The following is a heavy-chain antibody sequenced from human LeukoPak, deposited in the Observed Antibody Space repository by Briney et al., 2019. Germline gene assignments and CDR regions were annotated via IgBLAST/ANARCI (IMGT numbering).Heavy chain of an antibody. CDR1: GGSISSGSYY. D-gene: IGHD3-10*01. Sequence: SETLSLTCTVSGGSISSGSYYWGWIRQPPGKGLEWIGSIYYSGSTYYNPSLKSRVTISVDTSKNQFSLKLSSVTAADTAVYYCARDLPLTMVRGVIPDDYWGQGTLVTVSS. V-gene: IGHV4-39*07. J-gene: IGHJ4*02. CDR3: ARDLPLTMVRGVIPDDY. CDR2: IYYSGST.